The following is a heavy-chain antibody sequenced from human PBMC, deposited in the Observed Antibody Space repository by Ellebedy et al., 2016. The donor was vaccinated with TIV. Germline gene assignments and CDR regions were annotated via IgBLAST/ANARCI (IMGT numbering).Heavy chain of an antibody. CDR2: LYYDGYT. CDR3: ARRQAGYKYFSGFDV. J-gene: IGHJ6*02. V-gene: IGHV4-39*01. D-gene: IGHD6-19*01. Sequence: PSETLSLTCSVSDDSIIETTFYWDWIRQSPGKGLVWIASLYYDGYTYYNPSLRSRVTMSVDTSKNQFSLRLSSVTAADTAVYYCARRQAGYKYFSGFDVWGQGTTVTVSS. CDR1: DDSIIETTFY.